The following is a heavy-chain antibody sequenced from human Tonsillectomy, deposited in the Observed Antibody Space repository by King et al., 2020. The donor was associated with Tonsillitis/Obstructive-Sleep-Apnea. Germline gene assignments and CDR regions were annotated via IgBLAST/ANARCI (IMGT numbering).Heavy chain of an antibody. V-gene: IGHV4-59*08. D-gene: IGHD1-26*01. CDR1: GGSISSYY. Sequence: QLQESGPGLVKPSETLSITCTVSGGSISSYYWSWIRQPQGKGLEWIGYNYYSGSTNHNPSLKSRVTISVDTSKNQFSLKLSSVTAADTAVYYCARLGGSYANVAFDIWGQGTMVTVSS. CDR3: ARLGGSYANVAFDI. J-gene: IGHJ3*02. CDR2: NYYSGST.